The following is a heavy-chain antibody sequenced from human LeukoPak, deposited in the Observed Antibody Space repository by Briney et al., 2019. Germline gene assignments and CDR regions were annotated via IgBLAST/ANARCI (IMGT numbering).Heavy chain of an antibody. CDR3: AREGVSYYGSRNDY. CDR1: GFTFDDYG. D-gene: IGHD3-10*01. CDR2: INWSGGST. Sequence: GGSLRLSCAASGFTFDDYGMTWVRHAPGKGLEWVSGINWSGGSTSYADSAKGRFTISRDNVKNSLYLQMNSLRAEDTALYYCAREGVSYYGSRNDYWGQGTLVTVSS. J-gene: IGHJ4*02. V-gene: IGHV3-20*04.